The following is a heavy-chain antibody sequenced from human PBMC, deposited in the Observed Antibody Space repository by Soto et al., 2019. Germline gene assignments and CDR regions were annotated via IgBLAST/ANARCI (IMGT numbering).Heavy chain of an antibody. J-gene: IGHJ4*02. Sequence: EVQLVESGGGLVQPGGSLRLSCAASGFTFGGYWMHWVRQAPGEGLVWVSRINSDGSATTYAASVRGRFTISRDNAKNTLYLQMNSLRAEDTAVYYCARGPEPYLYFFDYWGQGTLVTVSS. CDR3: ARGPEPYLYFFDY. V-gene: IGHV3-74*01. CDR2: INSDGSAT. CDR1: GFTFGGYW.